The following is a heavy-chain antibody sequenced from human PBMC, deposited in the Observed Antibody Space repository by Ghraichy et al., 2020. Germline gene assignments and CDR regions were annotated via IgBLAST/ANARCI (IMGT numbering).Heavy chain of an antibody. D-gene: IGHD2-2*01. V-gene: IGHV1-2*04. CDR3: ARGGVVVVPAAMGAFDD. CDR2: INPNSGGT. Sequence: ASVKVSCKASGYTFTGYYMHWVRQAPGQGLEWMGWINPNSGGTNYAQKFQGWVTMTRDTSISTAYMELSRLRSDDTAVYYCARGGVVVVPAAMGAFDDWGQGTLVTVSS. CDR1: GYTFTGYY. J-gene: IGHJ4*02.